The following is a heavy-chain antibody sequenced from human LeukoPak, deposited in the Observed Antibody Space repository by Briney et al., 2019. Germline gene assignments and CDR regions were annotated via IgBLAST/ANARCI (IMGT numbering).Heavy chain of an antibody. J-gene: IGHJ4*02. CDR3: ATFWSGYYRGDY. V-gene: IGHV3-9*01. Sequence: SGGSLRLSCAASGFTFSSYAMHWVRQAPGKGLEWVSGISWNSGSIGYADSVKGRFTISRGNAKNSLYLQMNSLRAEDTALYYCATFWSGYYRGDYWGQGTLVTVSS. CDR2: ISWNSGSI. D-gene: IGHD3-3*01. CDR1: GFTFSSYA.